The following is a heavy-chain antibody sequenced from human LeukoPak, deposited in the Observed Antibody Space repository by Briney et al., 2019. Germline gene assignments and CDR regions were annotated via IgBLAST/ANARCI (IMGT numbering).Heavy chain of an antibody. J-gene: IGHJ4*02. CDR2: ISYNGGDK. V-gene: IGHV3-30*18. CDR1: GFAFSSYG. D-gene: IGHD2-21*01. CDR3: AKDVALRAAAYYFDY. Sequence: GRSLRLSCAASGFAFSSYGMHWGRPAPGKGLEWVAVISYNGGDKKYADSVKGRFTISRDNSKNTVYLEMNSLRAEDTAVYYCAKDVALRAAAYYFDYWGQGTLVTVSS.